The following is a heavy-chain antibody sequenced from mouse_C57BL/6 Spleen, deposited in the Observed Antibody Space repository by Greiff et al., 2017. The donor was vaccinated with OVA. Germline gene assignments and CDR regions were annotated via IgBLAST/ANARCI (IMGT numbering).Heavy chain of an antibody. V-gene: IGHV1-64*01. CDR2: IHPNSGST. D-gene: IGHD4-1*01. CDR3: ARSGTGYAMDY. CDR1: GYTFTSYW. J-gene: IGHJ4*01. Sequence: VKLQQPGAELVKPGASVKLSCKASGYTFTSYWMHWVKQRPGQGLEWIGMIHPNSGSTNYNEKFKSKATLTVDKSSSTAYMQLSSLTSEDSAVYYCARSGTGYAMDYWGQGTSVTVSS.